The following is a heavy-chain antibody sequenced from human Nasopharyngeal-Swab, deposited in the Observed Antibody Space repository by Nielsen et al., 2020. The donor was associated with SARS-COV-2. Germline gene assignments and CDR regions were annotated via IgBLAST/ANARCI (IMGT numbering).Heavy chain of an antibody. J-gene: IGHJ4*02. Sequence: GESLKISCAASEFSFSTYGMSWVRQAAGRGLEWVSTITNTGTSRYYADSVRGRFTISRDNSKNTAYLQMNSLRVEDTAIYYCAKRGSGGHFDYWGQGTLVPSPQ. CDR3: AKRGSGGHFDY. V-gene: IGHV3-23*01. CDR2: ITNTGTSR. D-gene: IGHD3-10*01. CDR1: EFSFSTYG.